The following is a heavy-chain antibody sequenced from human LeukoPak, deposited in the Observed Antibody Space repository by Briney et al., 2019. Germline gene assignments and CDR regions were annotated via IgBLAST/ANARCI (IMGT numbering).Heavy chain of an antibody. CDR2: IGGSGGST. Sequence: GGSLRLSCAASGFTFRSNAMTWVRQAPGKGLEWVSSIGGSGGSTYFADSVKGRFTISRDTSKNTLYLQMNSLRAEDTAVYYCAKGDRNSAAAGTGFDYWGQGTRVTVSS. V-gene: IGHV3-23*01. CDR3: AKGDRNSAAAGTGFDY. D-gene: IGHD6-13*01. J-gene: IGHJ4*02. CDR1: GFTFRSNA.